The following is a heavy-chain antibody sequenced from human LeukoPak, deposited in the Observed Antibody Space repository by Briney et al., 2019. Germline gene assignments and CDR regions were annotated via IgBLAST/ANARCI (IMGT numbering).Heavy chain of an antibody. CDR3: AKGTYSSSWYNYFDY. CDR1: GFTFSTYS. Sequence: GGSLRLSCAASGFTFSTYSMNWVRQAPGKGLEWISYIGGSGTTIYYADSVKGRFTISRDNAKNTLYLQMNSLRAEDTALYYCAKGTYSSSWYNYFDYWGQGTLVTVSS. D-gene: IGHD6-13*01. CDR2: IGGSGTTI. J-gene: IGHJ4*02. V-gene: IGHV3-48*01.